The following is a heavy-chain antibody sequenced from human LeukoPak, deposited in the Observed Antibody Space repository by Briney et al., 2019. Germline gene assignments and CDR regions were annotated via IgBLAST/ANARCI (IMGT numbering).Heavy chain of an antibody. Sequence: SETLSLTCAVYGGSFSGYYWSWIRQPPGKGLEWIGEINQSGSTNYNPSLKSRVTISVDTSKNQFSLKLSSVTAADTAVYYCARFRRITIFGVVIGFDYWGQGTLVTVSS. CDR1: GGSFSGYY. D-gene: IGHD3-3*01. CDR3: ARFRRITIFGVVIGFDY. V-gene: IGHV4-34*01. CDR2: INQSGST. J-gene: IGHJ4*02.